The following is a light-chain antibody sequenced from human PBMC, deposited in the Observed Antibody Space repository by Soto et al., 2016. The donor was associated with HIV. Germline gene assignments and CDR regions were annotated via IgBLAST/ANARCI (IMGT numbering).Light chain of an antibody. CDR2: GKN. CDR1: SVTSYY. CDR3: NSRYTSXSHHXV. Sequence: SSELIQDPVVSVALGQTVKITCQGDSVTSYYVSWYQQKPGQAPRLVIYGKNNRPSGIPDRFSGSSSGNTASLTITGAQAEDEADYYCNSRYTSXSHHXVFGTGTKVTVL. V-gene: IGLV3-19*01. J-gene: IGLJ1*01.